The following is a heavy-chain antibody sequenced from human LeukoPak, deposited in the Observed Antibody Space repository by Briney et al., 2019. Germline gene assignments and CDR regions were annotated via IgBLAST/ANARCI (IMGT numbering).Heavy chain of an antibody. CDR3: ARNTMVRGGYYYYGMDV. J-gene: IGHJ6*02. Sequence: MTSETLSLTCTVSGGSISSYYWSWIRQPPGKGLEWIGYIYYSGGTNYNPSLKSRVTISVDTSKNQFSLKLSSVTAADTAVYYCARNTMVRGGYYYYGMDVWGQGTTVTVSS. V-gene: IGHV4-59*01. CDR2: IYYSGGT. CDR1: GGSISSYY. D-gene: IGHD3-10*01.